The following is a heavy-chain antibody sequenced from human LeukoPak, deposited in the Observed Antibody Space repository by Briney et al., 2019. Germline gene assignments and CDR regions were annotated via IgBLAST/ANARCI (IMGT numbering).Heavy chain of an antibody. CDR1: GYTFTSYG. CDR3: ARVGMVATAGYFDY. Sequence: ASVKVSCKASGYTFTSYGISWVRQAPGQGLERMGWISAYNGNTNYAQKLQGRVTMTTDTSTSTAYMELRSLRSDDTAVYYCARVGMVATAGYFDYWGQGTLVTVSS. V-gene: IGHV1-18*01. J-gene: IGHJ4*02. D-gene: IGHD2-21*02. CDR2: ISAYNGNT.